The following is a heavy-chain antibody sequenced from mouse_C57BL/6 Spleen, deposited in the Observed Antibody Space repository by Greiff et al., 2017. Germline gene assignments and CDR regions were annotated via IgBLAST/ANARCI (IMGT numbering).Heavy chain of an antibody. V-gene: IGHV5-6*01. Sequence: EVQLVESGGDLVKPGGSLKLSCAASGFTFSSYGMSWVRQTPDKRLEWVATISSGGSYTYYPDSVKGRFTNSRDNAKNTLYLQMSSLKSEDTAMYYCARRDSNDDWFAYWGQGTLVTVSA. CDR2: ISSGGSYT. CDR1: GFTFSSYG. CDR3: ARRDSNDDWFAY. J-gene: IGHJ3*01. D-gene: IGHD2-12*01.